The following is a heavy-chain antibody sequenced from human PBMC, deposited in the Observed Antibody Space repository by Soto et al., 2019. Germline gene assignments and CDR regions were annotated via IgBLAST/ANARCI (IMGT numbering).Heavy chain of an antibody. J-gene: IGHJ4*02. D-gene: IGHD3-3*01. CDR1: GFTFSSYA. V-gene: IGHV3-23*01. Sequence: PGVSLRLSCAASGFTFSSYAMSWVRQAPGKGLEWVSAISGSGGSTYYADSVKGRFTISRDNSKNTLYLQMNSLRAEDTAVYYCAKAGFLEWLSDTYYFDYWGQGTLVTVSS. CDR2: ISGSGGST. CDR3: AKAGFLEWLSDTYYFDY.